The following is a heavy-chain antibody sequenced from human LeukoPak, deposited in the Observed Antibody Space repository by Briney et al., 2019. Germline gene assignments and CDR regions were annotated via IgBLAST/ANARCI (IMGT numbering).Heavy chain of an antibody. V-gene: IGHV3-7*01. D-gene: IGHD6-6*01. CDR1: GFSFGEYG. CDR3: ARRGGSSSRRSPIDY. Sequence: GGSLRLSCTASGFSFGEYGMSWVRQAPGKGLEWVANIKQDGSQRYYVDSVRGRFTISRDNAKNSLFLQMNGLRAEDTAVYYCARRGGSSSRRSPIDYWGQGTLVTVSS. CDR2: IKQDGSQR. J-gene: IGHJ4*02.